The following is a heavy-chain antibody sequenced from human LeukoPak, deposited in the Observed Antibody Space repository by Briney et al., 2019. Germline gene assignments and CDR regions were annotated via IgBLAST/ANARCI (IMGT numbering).Heavy chain of an antibody. D-gene: IGHD1-26*01. CDR3: ARDLSGVVGAD. Sequence: GGSLRLSCAASGFTVSSNYMTWVRQAPGKGLEWVSVMYTLGNTYYADSVRGRFTISRDNSKNTLYLQMNSLRAEDTAVYYCARDLSGVVGADWGQGTLVTVSS. J-gene: IGHJ4*02. CDR1: GFTVSSNY. V-gene: IGHV3-66*01. CDR2: MYTLGNT.